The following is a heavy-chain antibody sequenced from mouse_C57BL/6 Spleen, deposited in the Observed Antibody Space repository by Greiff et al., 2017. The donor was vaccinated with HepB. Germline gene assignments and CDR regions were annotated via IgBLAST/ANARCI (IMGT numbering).Heavy chain of an antibody. V-gene: IGHV1-52*01. Sequence: QVQLQQPGAELVRPGSSVKLSCKASGYTFTNYWMHWVKQRPIQGLEWIGNIDPSDSETHYNQKFKDKATLTVDKSSSTAYMQLSSLTSEDSAVYYGARKGDYDYDRNYFDYWGQGTTLTVSS. CDR3: ARKGDYDYDRNYFDY. D-gene: IGHD2-4*01. J-gene: IGHJ2*01. CDR2: IDPSDSET. CDR1: GYTFTNYW.